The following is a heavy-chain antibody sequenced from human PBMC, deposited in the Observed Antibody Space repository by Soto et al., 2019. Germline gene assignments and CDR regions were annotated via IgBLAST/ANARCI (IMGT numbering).Heavy chain of an antibody. CDR1: GGSINNHY. Sequence: SETLSLTCTVSGGSINNHYWSWIRQPPGKGLKWIGYIYYSGSTNYNPSLKSRVTISVDTSKNQFSLKLTSVTAADTAVYYCARGGPPITIFGVVMSWFDPWGQGTLVTVSS. V-gene: IGHV4-59*11. CDR2: IYYSGST. CDR3: ARGGPPITIFGVVMSWFDP. D-gene: IGHD3-3*01. J-gene: IGHJ5*02.